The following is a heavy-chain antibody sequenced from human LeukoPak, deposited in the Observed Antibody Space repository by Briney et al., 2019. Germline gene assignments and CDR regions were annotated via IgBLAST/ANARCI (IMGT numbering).Heavy chain of an antibody. D-gene: IGHD5-12*01. Sequence: ASVKVSCKASGYTFTSYYLYWVRQAPGQGLEWMGWISAYNGNTNYAQKLQGRATMTTDTSTSTAYMELRSLRSDDTAVYYCARVYSGYDQRYYYYYYMDVWGKGTTVTVSS. CDR1: GYTFTSYY. V-gene: IGHV1-18*04. CDR2: ISAYNGNT. J-gene: IGHJ6*03. CDR3: ARVYSGYDQRYYYYYYMDV.